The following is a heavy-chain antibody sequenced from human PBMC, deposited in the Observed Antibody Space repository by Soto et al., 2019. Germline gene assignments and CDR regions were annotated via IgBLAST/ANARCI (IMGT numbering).Heavy chain of an antibody. CDR2: INPNSGGT. J-gene: IGHJ4*02. D-gene: IGHD3-16*01. CDR1: GYTFTGYY. Sequence: QVQLVQSGAEVKKPGASVKVSCKASGYTFTGYYMHWVRQAPGQGREWMGWINPNSGGTNYAQKFPGRVTMPRDTSISPAFMELSRLRSDDTAVYYCARSWGGTPEPSFDYWGQGTLVTVSS. V-gene: IGHV1-2*02. CDR3: ARSWGGTPEPSFDY.